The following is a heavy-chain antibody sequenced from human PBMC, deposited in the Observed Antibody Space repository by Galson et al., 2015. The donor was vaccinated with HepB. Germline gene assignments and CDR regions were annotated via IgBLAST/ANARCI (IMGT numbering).Heavy chain of an antibody. CDR2: INHSGST. Sequence: ETLSLTCAVYGGSFSGYYWSWIRQPPGKGLEWIGEINHSGSTNYNPSLKSRVTISVDTSKNQFSLKLSSVTAADTAVYYCARGGRGYSYETLSYFDYWGQGTLVTVSS. V-gene: IGHV4-34*01. D-gene: IGHD5-18*01. CDR3: ARGGRGYSYETLSYFDY. J-gene: IGHJ4*02. CDR1: GGSFSGYY.